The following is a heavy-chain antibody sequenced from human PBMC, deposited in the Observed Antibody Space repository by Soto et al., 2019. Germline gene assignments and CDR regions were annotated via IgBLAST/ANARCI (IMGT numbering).Heavy chain of an antibody. CDR3: ASQGLYYYGLDV. CDR2: INNDGSTT. CDR1: GFPFSTYW. V-gene: IGHV3-74*01. Sequence: PGGSLRLSCAASGFPFSTYWMHWVRQAPGKGPVWVSRINNDGSTTRYADSVKGRFTISRDNAKNTLYLQMNSLRAEDTAVYYCASQGLYYYGLDVWSQGTTVTVSS. J-gene: IGHJ6*02.